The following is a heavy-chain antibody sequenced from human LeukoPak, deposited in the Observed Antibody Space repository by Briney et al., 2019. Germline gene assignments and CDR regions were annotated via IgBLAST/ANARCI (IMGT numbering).Heavy chain of an antibody. Sequence: PGRSLRLSCAASGFTFSTNAMHWVRQAPGEGLEWVAVISYDGSNKYHTDSVKGRFTISRDNSRNTLYLQMNSLRPEDTAVYYCARGSYSSSWYGGYFDSWGQGTLVTVSS. CDR2: ISYDGSNK. CDR1: GFTFSTNA. J-gene: IGHJ4*02. V-gene: IGHV3-30*04. D-gene: IGHD6-13*01. CDR3: ARGSYSSSWYGGYFDS.